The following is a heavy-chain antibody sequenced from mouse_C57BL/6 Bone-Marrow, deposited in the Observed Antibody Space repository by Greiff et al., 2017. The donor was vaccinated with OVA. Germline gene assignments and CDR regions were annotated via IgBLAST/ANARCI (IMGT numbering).Heavy chain of an antibody. CDR3: ARGGRTDAMDY. V-gene: IGHV1-82*01. J-gene: IGHJ4*01. CDR2: IYPGDGDT. Sequence: VQLQQSGPELVKPGASVKISCKASGYAFSSSWMNWVKRRPGKGLEWIGRIYPGDGDTNYNGKFKGKATLTADKSSSTAYMQLSSLTSEDSAVYFCARGGRTDAMDYWGQGTSVTVSS. CDR1: GYAFSSSW. D-gene: IGHD1-1*01.